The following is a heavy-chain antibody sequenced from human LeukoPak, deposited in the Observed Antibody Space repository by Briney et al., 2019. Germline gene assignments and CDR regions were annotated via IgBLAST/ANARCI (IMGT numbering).Heavy chain of an antibody. CDR2: IYYSGST. D-gene: IGHD3-22*01. CDR3: ARDSSGYWVFDY. J-gene: IGHJ4*02. CDR1: GGSISSYY. Sequence: SETLSLTCTVSGGSISSYYWSWIRQPPGKGLEWIGYIYYSGSTNYNPSLKSRVTISVDTSKNQFSLKLTSVTAADTAVYYCARDSSGYWVFDYWGQGTLVTVSS. V-gene: IGHV4-59*01.